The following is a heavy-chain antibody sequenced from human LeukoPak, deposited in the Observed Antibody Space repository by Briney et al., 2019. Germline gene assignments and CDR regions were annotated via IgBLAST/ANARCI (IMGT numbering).Heavy chain of an antibody. CDR2: IQHDESEI. CDR3: VRESGVTKIGQLLNY. CDR1: GFTFRTSG. Sequence: GGSLRLSCTASGFTFRTSGMHWVRQAPGKGLEWVGFIQHDESEIYSADSVRGRFTFSRDNFKSTVYLQMNSLRVEDSAVYYCVRESGVTKIGQLLNYWGQGTLVSVSS. V-gene: IGHV3-30*02. D-gene: IGHD3-10*01. J-gene: IGHJ4*02.